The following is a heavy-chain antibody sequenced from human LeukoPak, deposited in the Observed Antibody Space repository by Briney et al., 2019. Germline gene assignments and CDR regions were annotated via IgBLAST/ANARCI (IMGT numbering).Heavy chain of an antibody. V-gene: IGHV4-34*01. CDR3: ARGNGLLNY. J-gene: IGHJ4*02. D-gene: IGHD1-26*01. CDR1: GGSLSGYY. Sequence: SETLSLTCAVYGGSLSGYYWSWVRQPPGKGLEWIGEINHRGSTNYNPSLTRGVTISVDTSKNQFSLKLSSVTAAVTAVYYCARGNGLLNYWGQGTLVTVSS. CDR2: INHRGST.